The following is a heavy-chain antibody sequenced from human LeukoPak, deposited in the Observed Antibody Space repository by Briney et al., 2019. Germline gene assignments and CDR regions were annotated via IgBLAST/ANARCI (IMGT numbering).Heavy chain of an antibody. CDR2: IYYSGST. CDR3: GRDLGGSYFDY. V-gene: IGHV4-59*01. D-gene: IGHD1-26*01. CDR1: GGSISSYY. Sequence: PSETLSLTCTVSGGSISSYYWSWIRQRPGKGLEWIGYIYYSGSTNYNPSLKSRVTISVDTSKNQFSLKLSSVTAADTAVYYCGRDLGGSYFDYWGQGTLVTAS. J-gene: IGHJ4*02.